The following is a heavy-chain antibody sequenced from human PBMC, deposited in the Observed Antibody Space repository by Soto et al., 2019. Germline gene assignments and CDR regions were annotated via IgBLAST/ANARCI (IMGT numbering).Heavy chain of an antibody. D-gene: IGHD1-26*01. J-gene: IGHJ4*02. V-gene: IGHV3-48*02. Sequence: GGSLRLSCAASGVPFSTYSMSWVRQAPGKGLERVSFISGSGSTIYYADSVKGRFTISRDNAKNSLYLQMKRLTDEDTAVYFCATVYSGTYSDYWGQGTLVTVSS. CDR2: ISGSGSTI. CDR3: ATVYSGTYSDY. CDR1: GVPFSTYS.